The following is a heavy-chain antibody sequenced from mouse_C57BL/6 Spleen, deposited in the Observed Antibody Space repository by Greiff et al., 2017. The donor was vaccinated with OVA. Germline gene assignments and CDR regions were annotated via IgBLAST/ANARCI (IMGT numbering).Heavy chain of an antibody. D-gene: IGHD2-2*01. CDR2: IHPNSGST. J-gene: IGHJ1*03. Sequence: VQLQQPGAELVKPGASVKLSCKASGYTFTSYWMHWVKQRPGQGLEWIGMIHPNSGSTNYNEKFKSKATLTVDKSSSTAYMQLSSLTSEDSAVYDCARGGYGYENFDVWGTGTTVTVSS. CDR3: ARGGYGYENFDV. V-gene: IGHV1-64*01. CDR1: GYTFTSYW.